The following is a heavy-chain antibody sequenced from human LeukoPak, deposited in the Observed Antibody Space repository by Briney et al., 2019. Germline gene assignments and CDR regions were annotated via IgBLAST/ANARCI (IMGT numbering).Heavy chain of an antibody. CDR3: ASETGAYYYDSYGMDV. CDR1: GYTFTSNY. J-gene: IGHJ6*02. D-gene: IGHD3-22*01. Sequence: ASVNVSCKASGYTFTSNYIHWVRQAPGRGLEWMGMIYPRDGSTSYAQKFQGRVTVTRDTSTSTVYMELSSLRSEDTAVYYCASETGAYYYDSYGMDVWGQGTTVTVSS. V-gene: IGHV1-46*01. CDR2: IYPRDGST.